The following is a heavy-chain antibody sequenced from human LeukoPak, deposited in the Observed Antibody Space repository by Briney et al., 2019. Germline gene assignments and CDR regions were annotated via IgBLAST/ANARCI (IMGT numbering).Heavy chain of an antibody. V-gene: IGHV1-18*01. CDR2: ISAYNGNT. CDR3: ARGTVTTGGYYYYYMDV. Sequence: GAXVKVSCKASGYTFTSYGISWGRQAPGQGLEWMGWISAYNGNTNYAQKLQGRVTMTTATSTSTAYMELRSLRSDATAVYYCARGTVTTGGYYYYYMDVWGKGTTVTVSS. J-gene: IGHJ6*03. D-gene: IGHD4-17*01. CDR1: GYTFTSYG.